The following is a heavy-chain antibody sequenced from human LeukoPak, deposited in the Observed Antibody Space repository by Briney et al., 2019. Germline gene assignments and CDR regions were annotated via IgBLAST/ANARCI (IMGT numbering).Heavy chain of an antibody. CDR1: GGSISTYY. V-gene: IGHV4-59*01. Sequence: SETPSLTCTVSGGSISTYYWSWIRQPPGKGLEWIGYIYYSGSTKYNPSLKSRVTISVDTSKNQFSLKLSSVTAADTAVYYCARVHRYCSGGSCYLFDYWGQGTLVTVSS. J-gene: IGHJ4*02. D-gene: IGHD2-15*01. CDR3: ARVHRYCSGGSCYLFDY. CDR2: IYYSGST.